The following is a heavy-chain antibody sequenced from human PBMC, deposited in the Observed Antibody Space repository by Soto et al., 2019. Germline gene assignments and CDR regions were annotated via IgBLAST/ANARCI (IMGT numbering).Heavy chain of an antibody. CDR3: AKVCTYFYYGLDV. CDR1: GFTFSSFA. J-gene: IGHJ6*02. CDR2: LTGSGGST. V-gene: IGHV3-23*01. Sequence: GGSLRLSCAASGFTFSSFALSWVRQAPGKGLEWVSALTGSGGSTYYADSVKGRFTVSRDNSKNTLYLQMNSLRAEDTAVYYCAKVCTYFYYGLDVWGQGTTVTVSS.